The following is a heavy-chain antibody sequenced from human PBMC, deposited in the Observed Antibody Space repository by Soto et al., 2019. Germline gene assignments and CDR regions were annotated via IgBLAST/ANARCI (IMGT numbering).Heavy chain of an antibody. CDR1: GFTFSSYS. CDR2: ISSSSSTI. D-gene: IGHD2-2*01. J-gene: IGHJ3*01. CDR3: ARIGGSCSSTSCPAGDAFDL. Sequence: PGGSMRLPCAASGFTFSSYSINWVRQAPGKGLEWVSYISSSSSTIYYADSVKGRFTISRDNAKNSLYLQMNSLRAEDTAVYYCARIGGSCSSTSCPAGDAFDLWGQGTMVTVSS. V-gene: IGHV3-48*01.